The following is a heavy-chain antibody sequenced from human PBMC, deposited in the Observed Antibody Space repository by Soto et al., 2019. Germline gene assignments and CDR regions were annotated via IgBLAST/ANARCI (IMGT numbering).Heavy chain of an antibody. CDR3: ARFAIAAASNV. D-gene: IGHD6-13*01. Sequence: EVQLVESGGGLVQPGGSLRLSCTASGFTFSTYWMHWVRQAPGKGLVWVSQINSDGTSTRYADSVNGRFTISRDNAENTVYLQMNSLRAEDTGVYYCARFAIAAASNVWGQGTTVTVSS. CDR2: INSDGTST. CDR1: GFTFSTYW. V-gene: IGHV3-74*01. J-gene: IGHJ6*02.